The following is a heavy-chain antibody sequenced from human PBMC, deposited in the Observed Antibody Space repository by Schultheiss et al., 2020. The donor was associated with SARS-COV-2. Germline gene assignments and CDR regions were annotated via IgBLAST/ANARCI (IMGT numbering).Heavy chain of an antibody. D-gene: IGHD3-22*01. CDR2: IYHSGST. CDR1: GYSISSGYY. CDR3: ARGDSSGYYPHFDY. J-gene: IGHJ4*02. Sequence: SQTLSLTCTVSGYSISSGYYWGWIRQPPGKGLEWIGSIYHSGSTYYNPSLKSRVTISVDTSKNQFSLKLSSVTAADTAVYYCARGDSSGYYPHFDYWGQGTLVTVSS. V-gene: IGHV4-38-2*02.